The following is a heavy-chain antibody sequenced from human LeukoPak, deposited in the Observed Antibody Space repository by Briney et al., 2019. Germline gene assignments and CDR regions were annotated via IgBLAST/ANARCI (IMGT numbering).Heavy chain of an antibody. CDR3: ARGPVRGTVTTYFDY. D-gene: IGHD4-17*01. CDR1: GGSFSGYY. J-gene: IGHJ4*02. CDR2: INHSGST. Sequence: SETLSLTCAVSGGSFSGYYWSWIRQPPGKGLEWIGEINHSGSTNYNPSLKSRVTMSVDTSKNQFSLKLSSVTAADTAVYYCARGPVRGTVTTYFDYWGQGTLVTVSS. V-gene: IGHV4-34*01.